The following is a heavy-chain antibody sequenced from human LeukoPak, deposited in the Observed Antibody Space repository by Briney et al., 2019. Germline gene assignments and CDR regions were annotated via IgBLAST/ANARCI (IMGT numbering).Heavy chain of an antibody. V-gene: IGHV3-48*02. D-gene: IGHD6-25*01. Sequence: GGSLRPSCAASGFTFSSYSMNWVRQAPGKGLEWVSYISSSSSTIYYADSVKGRFTISRDNAKNSLYLQMNSLRDEDTAVYYCARESGPHYYYYGMDVWGQGTTVTVSS. CDR3: ARESGPHYYYYGMDV. CDR2: ISSSSSTI. CDR1: GFTFSSYS. J-gene: IGHJ6*02.